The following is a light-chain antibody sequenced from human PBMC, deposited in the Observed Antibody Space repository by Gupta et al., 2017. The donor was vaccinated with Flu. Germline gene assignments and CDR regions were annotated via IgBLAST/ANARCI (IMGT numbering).Light chain of an antibody. CDR1: SSNVGIND. J-gene: IGLJ3*02. Sequence: QSALTQPPSVSATPGQRVTISCSGSSSNVGINDVFWYQQLPGAAPKLLIFDDTQRPSGVPDRFSGSKSGASASLDISGLQPEDEADYYCAVWDDRLKGLFGGGTKETVL. CDR2: DDT. CDR3: AVWDDRLKGL. V-gene: IGLV1-44*01.